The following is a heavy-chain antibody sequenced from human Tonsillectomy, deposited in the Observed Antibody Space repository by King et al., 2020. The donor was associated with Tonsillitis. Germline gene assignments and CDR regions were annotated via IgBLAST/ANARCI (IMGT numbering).Heavy chain of an antibody. CDR3: AGMVYAGDY. V-gene: IGHV3-30*02. D-gene: IGHD2-8*01. CDR2: IRDDGSNR. Sequence: VQLVESGGGVVQPGGSLRLSCAASGFTFSHYGMHWVRQAPGKGLEWVAFIRDDGSNRQYVDSVKGRFTISRDNSKNTLDLQMNSLRAEDTAVYYRAGMVYAGDYWGQGTLVTVSS. J-gene: IGHJ4*02. CDR1: GFTFSHYG.